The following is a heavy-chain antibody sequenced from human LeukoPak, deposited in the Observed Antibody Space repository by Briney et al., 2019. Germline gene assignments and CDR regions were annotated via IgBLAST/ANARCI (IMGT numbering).Heavy chain of an antibody. J-gene: IGHJ4*02. CDR3: ARQSLLWFGEFPGTFDY. CDR2: IYPGDSDT. V-gene: IGHV5-51*01. D-gene: IGHD3-10*01. Sequence: GESLKISCKGAGYSFTSYWIGLGRPLRGKGLGWGEIIYPGDSDTRYSPSFQGQVTISADKSDSTAYLQWSSLKASDTAMYYCARQSLLWFGEFPGTFDYWGQGTLVTVPS. CDR1: GYSFTSYW.